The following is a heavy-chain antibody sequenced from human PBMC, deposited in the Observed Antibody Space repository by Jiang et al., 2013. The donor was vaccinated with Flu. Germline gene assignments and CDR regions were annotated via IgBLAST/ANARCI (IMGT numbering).Heavy chain of an antibody. CDR1: GYSISGGYW. J-gene: IGHJ6*03. CDR2: FHNSGST. V-gene: IGHV4-38-2*01. CDR3: ARLGGSPPESFHSYMDV. Sequence: GPGLVKSSETMSLTCAVSGYSISGGYWWGWIRQPPGKGLEWIGSFHNSGSTYYNPSLQSRVTISEDTSKNQLSLKVTSLTAADTALYYCARLGGSPPESFHSYMDVWGKGTMVTVSS. D-gene: IGHD6-13*01.